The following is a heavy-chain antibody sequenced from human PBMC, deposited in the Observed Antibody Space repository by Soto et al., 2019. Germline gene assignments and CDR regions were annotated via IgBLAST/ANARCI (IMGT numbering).Heavy chain of an antibody. V-gene: IGHV4-34*01. CDR1: GGSFSGYY. Sequence: SETLSLTCAVYGGSFSGYYWSWIRQPPGKGLEWIGEINHSGSTNYNPSLKSRVTISVDTSKNQFSLKLSSVTAADTAVYYCARLHLKYYYDSSGYNDAFDIWGQGTMVTV. D-gene: IGHD3-22*01. J-gene: IGHJ3*02. CDR3: ARLHLKYYYDSSGYNDAFDI. CDR2: INHSGST.